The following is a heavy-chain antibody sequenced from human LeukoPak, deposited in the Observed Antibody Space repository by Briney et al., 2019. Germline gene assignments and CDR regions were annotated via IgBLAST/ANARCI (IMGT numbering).Heavy chain of an antibody. CDR3: TVVYCSSTSCYEVYMDV. Sequence: GGSLRLSCAASGFTFNNAWMSWVRRAPGKGLEWVGRIKSKTDGGTTDYAAPVKGRFTISRDDSKNTLYLQMNSLKTEDTAVYYCTVVYCSSTSCYEVYMDVWGKGTTVTISS. V-gene: IGHV3-15*01. CDR2: IKSKTDGGTT. D-gene: IGHD2-2*01. CDR1: GFTFNNAW. J-gene: IGHJ6*03.